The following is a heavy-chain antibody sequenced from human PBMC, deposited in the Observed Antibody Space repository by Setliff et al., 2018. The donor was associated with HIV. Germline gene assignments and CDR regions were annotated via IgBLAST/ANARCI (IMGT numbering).Heavy chain of an antibody. CDR3: SLQHGRPMRWFDP. V-gene: IGHV4-39*01. CDR1: GDSISNNGYY. Sequence: LSLTCTVSGDSISNNGYYWAWIRQPPGKGLEWIGCVYHRGTTYYNPSLKSRLAMSVDTSKNEFFLKLNSLTAADTAVYYCSLQHGRPMRWFDPWGPGTLVTVSS. J-gene: IGHJ5*02. CDR2: VYHRGTT. D-gene: IGHD2-2*01.